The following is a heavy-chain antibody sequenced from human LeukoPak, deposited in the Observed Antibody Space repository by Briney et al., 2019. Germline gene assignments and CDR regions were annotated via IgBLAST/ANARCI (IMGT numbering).Heavy chain of an antibody. J-gene: IGHJ4*02. CDR2: IYYSGST. V-gene: IGHV4-31*03. CDR1: GGSISSGGYY. CDR3: ARGRYCSSTSCYRRLYYFDY. Sequence: SQTLSLTCTVSGGSISSGGYYWSWIRQHPGKGLEWIGYIYYSGSTYYNPSLKSRVTISVDTSKNQFSLKLSSVTAADTAVYYCARGRYCSSTSCYRRLYYFDYWGQGTLVTVSS. D-gene: IGHD2-2*01.